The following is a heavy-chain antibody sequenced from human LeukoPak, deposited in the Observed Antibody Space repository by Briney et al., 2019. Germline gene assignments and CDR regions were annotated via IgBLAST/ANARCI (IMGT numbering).Heavy chain of an antibody. J-gene: IGHJ5*02. D-gene: IGHD2-15*01. CDR1: GFTFGDYA. V-gene: IGHV3-49*04. Sequence: GGSLRLSCIASGFTFGDYAMTWVRQAPGKGLEWVGFIRSKVYGGTPEYAASVKGRFTISRDDSKGIAYLQMNSLKTEDTAVYYCTGLYCSGGSCEAKRDTWFDPWGQGTLVTVSS. CDR3: TGLYCSGGSCEAKRDTWFDP. CDR2: IRSKVYGGTP.